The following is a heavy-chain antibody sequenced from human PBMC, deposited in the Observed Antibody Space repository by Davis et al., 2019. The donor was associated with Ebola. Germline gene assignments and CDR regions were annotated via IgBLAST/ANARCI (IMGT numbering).Heavy chain of an antibody. D-gene: IGHD2-2*01. CDR2: ISYDGSNK. Sequence: GESLKISCAASGFTFSSYGMHWVRQAPGKGLEWVAVISYDGSNKYYADSVKGRFTISRDNSKNTLYLQMNSLRAEDTAVYYCATPAPGSTSWLYYYYGMDVWGQGTTVTVSS. CDR3: ATPAPGSTSWLYYYYGMDV. CDR1: GFTFSSYG. V-gene: IGHV3-30*03. J-gene: IGHJ6*02.